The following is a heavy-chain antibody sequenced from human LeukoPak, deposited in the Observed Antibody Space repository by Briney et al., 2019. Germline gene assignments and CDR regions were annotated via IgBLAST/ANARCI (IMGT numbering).Heavy chain of an antibody. Sequence: GGSLRLSCAASVFTFSSYAMHGVRQAPGKELEGVAGISYDGSNKYYADSVKGRFTISRDHSKNTLYLQMNRLRAGDRAVYYCERTRTRGDYYYYYMDVWGKGTTVSVSS. D-gene: IGHD1-1*01. CDR3: ERTRTRGDYYYYYMDV. CDR1: VFTFSSYA. CDR2: ISYDGSNK. J-gene: IGHJ6*03. V-gene: IGHV3-30*04.